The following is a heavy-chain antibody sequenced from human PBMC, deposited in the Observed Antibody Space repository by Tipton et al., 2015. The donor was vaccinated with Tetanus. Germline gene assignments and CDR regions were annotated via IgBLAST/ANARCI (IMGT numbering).Heavy chain of an antibody. Sequence: SLRLSCVASGFTFSAYAITWVRQAPGRGLEYVSLISGSADTAYYPDSVRGRFTVSRDYSENTLHLQMSSLRADDTAVYYCGARPAEEIATPFDFWGQGTLVTVSS. J-gene: IGHJ4*02. CDR3: GARPAEEIATPFDF. CDR1: GFTFSAYA. CDR2: ISGSADTA. V-gene: IGHV3-23*01. D-gene: IGHD5-24*01.